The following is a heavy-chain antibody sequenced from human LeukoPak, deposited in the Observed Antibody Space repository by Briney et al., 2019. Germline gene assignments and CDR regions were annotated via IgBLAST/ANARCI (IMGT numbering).Heavy chain of an antibody. CDR1: GYTFTTYD. CDR2: MNPNSGYT. J-gene: IGHJ4*02. Sequence: ASVKVSCKAAGYTFTTYDINWVRQATGQGREWMGWMNPNSGYTGYAQKFQGRVTITRYTSISTAYMELSRLRSEDTAVYYCARVAGSIDYWGQGTLVTVSS. V-gene: IGHV1-8*03. CDR3: ARVAGSIDY. D-gene: IGHD6-19*01.